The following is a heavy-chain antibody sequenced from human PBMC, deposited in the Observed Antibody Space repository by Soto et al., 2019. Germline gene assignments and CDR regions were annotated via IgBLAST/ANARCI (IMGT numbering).Heavy chain of an antibody. CDR3: ATTIAAAGTIDY. V-gene: IGHV5-10-1*01. CDR2: IDPSDSYT. J-gene: IGHJ4*02. D-gene: IGHD6-13*01. CDR1: GYSFTSYW. Sequence: PGESLKISCKGSGYSFTSYWISWVRQMPGKGLEWMGRIDPSDSYTNYSPSFQGHVTISADKSISTAYLQWSSLKASDTAMYYCATTIAAAGTIDYWGQGTLVTVSS.